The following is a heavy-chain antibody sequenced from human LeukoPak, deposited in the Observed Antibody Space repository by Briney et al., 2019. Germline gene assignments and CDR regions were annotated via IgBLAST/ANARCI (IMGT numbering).Heavy chain of an antibody. CDR3: ARAPGHDVNNLGYFDY. J-gene: IGHJ4*02. Sequence: GASVKVSCKASGGTLSSYAISWARQAPGQGLEWMGGIIPIFGTANYAQKFQGRVTITADESTSTAYMELSSLRSEDTAVYYCARAPGHDVNNLGYFDYWGQGTLVTVSS. V-gene: IGHV1-69*01. D-gene: IGHD1-1*01. CDR2: IIPIFGTA. CDR1: GGTLSSYA.